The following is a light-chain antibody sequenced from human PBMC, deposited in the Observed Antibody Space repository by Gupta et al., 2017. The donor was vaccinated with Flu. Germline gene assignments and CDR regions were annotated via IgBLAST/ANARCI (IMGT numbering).Light chain of an antibody. J-gene: IGKJ1*01. CDR1: QSVGSSY. V-gene: IGKV3-20*01. CDR3: QQDGSSLLT. Sequence: DIVLTQSPGTLSLSPGARATLSCRASQSVGSSYLAWYQQKPGQAPRLLSYGASSRATGIPDRVSGSGSGTDFTLTISRLEPEDFAVYYCQQDGSSLLTFGQGTKVEIK. CDR2: GAS.